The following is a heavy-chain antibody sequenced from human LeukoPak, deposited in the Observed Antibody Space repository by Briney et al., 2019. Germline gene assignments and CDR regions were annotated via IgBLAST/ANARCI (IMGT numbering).Heavy chain of an antibody. Sequence: GRSLRLSCAAPGFTFCSYGMPWVRPAPGKGVGRGAGLSYDGSNKYYADSVKGRFTISRDNSKNTLYLQMNSLRAEDTAVYYCAKVSLFAGYNSPRDYWGQGTLVTVSS. CDR3: AKVSLFAGYNSPRDY. J-gene: IGHJ4*02. CDR2: LSYDGSNK. V-gene: IGHV3-30*18. D-gene: IGHD1-14*01. CDR1: GFTFCSYG.